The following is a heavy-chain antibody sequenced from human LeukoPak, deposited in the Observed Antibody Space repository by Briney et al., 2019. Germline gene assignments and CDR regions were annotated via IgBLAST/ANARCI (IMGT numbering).Heavy chain of an antibody. V-gene: IGHV4-4*09. CDR1: GGSISNYY. Sequence: PSETLSLTCTVSGGSISNYYWTWIRQPPGKGLEWIGFVSTSGSPNHNPSLKTRVTISIDTSKSQFPLKLSSVTAADTAVYYCASSPRDWNFAFHSWGQGTLVTVSS. D-gene: IGHD1-7*01. CDR2: VSTSGSP. J-gene: IGHJ4*02. CDR3: ASSPRDWNFAFHS.